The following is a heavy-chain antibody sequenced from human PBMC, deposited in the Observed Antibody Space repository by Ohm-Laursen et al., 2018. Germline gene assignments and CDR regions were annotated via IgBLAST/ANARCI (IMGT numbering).Heavy chain of an antibody. CDR1: GGSISSYY. CDR2: INYSGNT. J-gene: IGHJ5*02. Sequence: SDTLSLTCTVSGGSISSYYWSWIRQPPGKGLEWIGHINYSGNTNYNPSLKSRVTISVDTSKNQFSLKLSSVTAADTAVYYCARQEGYCSSTSCYEVWFDPWGQGTLVTVSS. V-gene: IGHV4-59*08. CDR3: ARQEGYCSSTSCYEVWFDP. D-gene: IGHD2-2*01.